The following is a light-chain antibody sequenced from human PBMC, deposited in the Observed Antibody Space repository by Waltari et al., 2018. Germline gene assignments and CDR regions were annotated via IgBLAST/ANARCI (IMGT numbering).Light chain of an antibody. V-gene: IGLV7-43*01. CDR2: TTN. Sequence: QTVVTQEPSLTVSPGGSVTLTCASSAGTVTSGYYPNWCQQKPGQAPRALIYTTNNKHSWTPARFSGSLLGDKAALTLSGVQPEDEAEYYCLVYYGGAWVFGGGTKLTVL. CDR3: LVYYGGAWV. CDR1: AGTVTSGYY. J-gene: IGLJ3*02.